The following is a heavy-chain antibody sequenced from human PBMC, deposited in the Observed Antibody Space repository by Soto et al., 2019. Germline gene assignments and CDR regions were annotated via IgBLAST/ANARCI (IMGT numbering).Heavy chain of an antibody. Sequence: EVQLVESGGGFVKPGVSLRLSCAASGFSFNNAWMKWVRQAPGKGLEWIGRIKSNTDGGTTYYAAPVKGRFTFSREDSKNTMYLQMNRLKIEDTAMYYCTTRGGGYWGQGTLVTVSS. CDR2: IKSNTDGGTT. D-gene: IGHD2-21*01. CDR3: TTRGGGY. V-gene: IGHV3-15*01. CDR1: GFSFNNAW. J-gene: IGHJ4*02.